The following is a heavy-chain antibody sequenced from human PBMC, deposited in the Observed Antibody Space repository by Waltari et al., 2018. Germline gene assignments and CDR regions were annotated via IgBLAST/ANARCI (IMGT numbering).Heavy chain of an antibody. CDR2: IYYSGST. CDR1: GGSISSSSYY. Sequence: QLQLQESGPGLVKPSETLSLTCTVSGGSISSSSYYWGWIRQPPGKWLEWIGSIYYSGSTYYSPSLKSRVTISVDTSKNQFSLKLSSVTAADTAVYYWARGWLVPPSFDYWGQGTLVTVSS. CDR3: ARGWLVPPSFDY. J-gene: IGHJ4*02. V-gene: IGHV4-39*07. D-gene: IGHD6-19*01.